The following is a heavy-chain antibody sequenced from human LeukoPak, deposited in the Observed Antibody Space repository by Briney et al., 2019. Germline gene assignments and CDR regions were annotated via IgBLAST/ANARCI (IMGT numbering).Heavy chain of an antibody. V-gene: IGHV1-2*02. CDR3: ARAGYYYYMDV. CDR1: GYTFSAHH. CDR2: INPNSGGA. J-gene: IGHJ6*03. D-gene: IGHD3-16*01. Sequence: GASVKVSCKASGYTFSAHHVHWVRQAPGQGPEWMGWINPNSGGANLAQKFQGRVTLTRDTSITTVYMELNSLTSDDTAVYSCARAGYYYYMDVWGKGTTVTVSS.